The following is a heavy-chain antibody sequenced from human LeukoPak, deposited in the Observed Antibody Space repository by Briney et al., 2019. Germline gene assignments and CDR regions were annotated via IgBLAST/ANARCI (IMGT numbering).Heavy chain of an antibody. CDR1: GFTFSNYA. Sequence: GGSLRLSCAASGFTFSNYAMHWVRQAPGKGLEWLAYIRFDGSSKYYADFVKGRFTISRDNSKNTLYLQMNSLRAEDTAVYYCARDQAGSGHYADYWGQGTLVTVSS. CDR3: ARDQAGSGHYADY. CDR2: IRFDGSSK. V-gene: IGHV3-30*02. J-gene: IGHJ4*02. D-gene: IGHD3-10*01.